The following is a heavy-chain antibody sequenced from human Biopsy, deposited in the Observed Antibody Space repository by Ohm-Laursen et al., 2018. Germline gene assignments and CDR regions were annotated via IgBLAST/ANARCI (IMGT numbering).Heavy chain of an antibody. J-gene: IGHJ4*02. CDR3: ARSMTTMVRRRSYYFDY. CDR1: GFTFSSYS. D-gene: IGHD3-10*01. Sequence: SLRLSCAASGFTFSSYSMNWVRQAPGKGLEWVSSISTSSTYIYYADSVKGRFSISRDDALNALYLQMNSLRAEDTAVYYCARSMTTMVRRRSYYFDYWGQGTLVTVSS. CDR2: ISTSSTYI. V-gene: IGHV3-21*01.